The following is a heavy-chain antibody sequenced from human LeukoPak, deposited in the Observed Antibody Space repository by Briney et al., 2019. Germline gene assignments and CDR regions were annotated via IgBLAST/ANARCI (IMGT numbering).Heavy chain of an antibody. D-gene: IGHD4-17*01. Sequence: PSETLSLTCAVYGGSFSGYYWSWIRQPPGKGLEWIGEINHSGSANYNPSLKSRVTISVDTSKNQFSLKLSSVTAADTAVYYCARVRLRINYFDYWGQGTLVTVSS. V-gene: IGHV4-34*01. CDR1: GGSFSGYY. CDR3: ARVRLRINYFDY. CDR2: INHSGSA. J-gene: IGHJ4*02.